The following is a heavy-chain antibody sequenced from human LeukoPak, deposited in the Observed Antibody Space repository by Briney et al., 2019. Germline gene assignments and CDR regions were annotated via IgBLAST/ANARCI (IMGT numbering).Heavy chain of an antibody. CDR1: GGNLNNFA. Sequence: ASVKVSCKASGGNLNNFAVSWVRQAPGQGLEWMGWISAYNGNTNYAQKLQGRVTMTTDTSTSTAYMELRSLRSDDTAVYYCARGFFEYSSSTDAFDIWGQGTMVTVSS. V-gene: IGHV1-18*01. CDR3: ARGFFEYSSSTDAFDI. D-gene: IGHD6-6*01. CDR2: ISAYNGNT. J-gene: IGHJ3*02.